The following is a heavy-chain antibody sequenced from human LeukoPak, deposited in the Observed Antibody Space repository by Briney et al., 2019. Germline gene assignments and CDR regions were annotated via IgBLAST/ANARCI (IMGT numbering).Heavy chain of an antibody. J-gene: IGHJ6*02. CDR1: GFTFSSYS. CDR2: ISSSSSYI. CDR3: ARYGYYPHYYYYGMDV. V-gene: IGHV3-21*01. D-gene: IGHD3-22*01. Sequence: GGSLRLSCAASGFTFSSYSMNWVRQAPGKGLEWVSSISSSSSYIYYADSVKGRFTISRDNAKNSLYLQMNSLRAEDTAVYYCARYGYYPHYYYYGMDVWGQGTTVTVSS.